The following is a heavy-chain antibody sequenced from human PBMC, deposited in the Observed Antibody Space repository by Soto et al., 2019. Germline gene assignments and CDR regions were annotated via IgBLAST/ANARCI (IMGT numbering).Heavy chain of an antibody. CDR1: RFTFGGYA. J-gene: IGHJ4*02. CDR3: AKAVRDCGGDCYSSYLNS. D-gene: IGHD2-21*02. CDR2: ITGNAANT. Sequence: GSLRLSCSASRFTFGGYAMSWVRQAPGKGLEWVSGITGNAANTVYADSVKGRFTISRDNSKNALYLQLNSLRAEDTAVYFCAKAVRDCGGDCYSSYLNSWGQGALGTVSS. V-gene: IGHV3-23*01.